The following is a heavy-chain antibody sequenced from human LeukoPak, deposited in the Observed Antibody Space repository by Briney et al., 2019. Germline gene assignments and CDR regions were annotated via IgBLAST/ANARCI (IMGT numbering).Heavy chain of an antibody. D-gene: IGHD6-19*01. CDR2: INPSGGST. CDR3: ARVSSRIAVAGDWFDP. Sequence: GASVKVSCKASGYTFTSYYMHWVRQAPGQGLEWMGIINPSGGSTSYAQKFQGRVTMTRDMSTSTVYMELSSLRFEDTAVYYCARVSSRIAVAGDWFDPWGQGTLVTVSS. CDR1: GYTFTSYY. V-gene: IGHV1-46*01. J-gene: IGHJ5*02.